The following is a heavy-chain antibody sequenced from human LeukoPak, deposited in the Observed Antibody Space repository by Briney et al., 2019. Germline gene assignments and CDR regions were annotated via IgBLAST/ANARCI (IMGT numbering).Heavy chain of an antibody. D-gene: IGHD5-18*01. J-gene: IGHJ4*02. Sequence: GGSLRLSCTASGFILGDYAMSWVRQAPGKGREWVGFIISKAYGRTTEYAASVKGRSTISRDDSKSIAYLQMNSLKTEDTAVYYCTRDDVDTAMYFDYWGQGTLVTVSS. CDR2: IISKAYGRTT. CDR3: TRDDVDTAMYFDY. CDR1: GFILGDYA. V-gene: IGHV3-49*04.